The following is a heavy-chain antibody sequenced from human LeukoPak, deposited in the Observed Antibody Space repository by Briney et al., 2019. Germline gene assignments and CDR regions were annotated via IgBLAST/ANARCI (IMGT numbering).Heavy chain of an antibody. CDR3: ARGHWGIDP. V-gene: IGHV3-11*04. CDR2: ISNTGSTK. CDR1: GFTYSDWY. J-gene: IGHJ5*02. D-gene: IGHD3-16*01. Sequence: GGSLRLSXAVSGFTYSDWYMSWIRQAPGKGLEWVSYISNTGSTKTYADSVKGRFTISRDNAKNSLYLQMNSLRAEDTAVYYCARGHWGIDPWGQGTLVTVSS.